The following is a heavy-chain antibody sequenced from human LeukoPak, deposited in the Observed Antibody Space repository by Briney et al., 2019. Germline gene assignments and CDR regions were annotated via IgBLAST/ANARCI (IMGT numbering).Heavy chain of an antibody. CDR3: ARGQWLVHYYYYGMDV. J-gene: IGHJ6*04. V-gene: IGHV4-34*01. D-gene: IGHD6-19*01. CDR1: GGSFSGYY. CDR2: INHSGST. Sequence: PSETLSLTCAVYGGSFSGYYWSWIRQPPGKGLEWIGEINHSGSTNYNPSLKSRVTISVDTSKNQFSLKLSSVTAADTAVYYCARGQWLVHYYYYGMDVWGKRTTVTVSS.